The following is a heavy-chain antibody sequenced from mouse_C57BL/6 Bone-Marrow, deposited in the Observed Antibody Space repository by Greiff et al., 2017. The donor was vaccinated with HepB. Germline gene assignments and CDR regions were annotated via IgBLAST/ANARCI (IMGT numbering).Heavy chain of an antibody. J-gene: IGHJ3*01. Sequence: EVHLVESGGGLVKPGGSLKLSCAASGFTFSDYGMHWVRQAPEKGLEWVAYISSGSSTTYYPDTVKGRFTISRDNAKNTLFLQMTSLRSEDTAMYYCEGPMISAWFAYGGRGTVITVSA. V-gene: IGHV5-17*01. CDR1: GFTFSDYG. CDR2: ISSGSSTT. D-gene: IGHD2-4*01. CDR3: EGPMISAWFAY.